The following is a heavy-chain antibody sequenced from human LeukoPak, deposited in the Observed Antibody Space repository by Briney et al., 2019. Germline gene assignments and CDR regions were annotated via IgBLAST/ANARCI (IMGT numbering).Heavy chain of an antibody. Sequence: ASVKVSCKASGGTFSSYAISWVRQAPGQGLEWMGGIIPIFGTANYVQNFQGRVTITADESTSTAYMELSSLRSEDTAVYYCARVVVGAYHSYCAMDVWGQGTTVTVSS. J-gene: IGHJ6*02. D-gene: IGHD2-15*01. CDR3: ARVVVGAYHSYCAMDV. CDR2: IIPIFGTA. CDR1: GGTFSSYA. V-gene: IGHV1-69*13.